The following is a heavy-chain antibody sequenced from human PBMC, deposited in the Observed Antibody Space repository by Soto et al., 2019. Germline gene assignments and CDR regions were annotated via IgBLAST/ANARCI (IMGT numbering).Heavy chain of an antibody. Sequence: SETLSLTCAVYGGSFSGYYWSWIRQPPGKGLEWIGEINHSGSTNYNPSLKSRVTISVDTSKNQFSLKLSSVTAADTTVYYCARGGVTLQTLGYSYGYFCCWGQGTLVTVSS. CDR1: GGSFSGYY. CDR2: INHSGST. V-gene: IGHV4-34*01. J-gene: IGHJ4*02. D-gene: IGHD5-18*01. CDR3: ARGGVTLQTLGYSYGYFCC.